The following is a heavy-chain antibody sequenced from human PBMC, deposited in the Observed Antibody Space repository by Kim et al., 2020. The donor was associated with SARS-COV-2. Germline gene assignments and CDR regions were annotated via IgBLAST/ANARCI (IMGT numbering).Heavy chain of an antibody. V-gene: IGHV3-23*01. D-gene: IGHD1-26*01. CDR2: ISGSGGST. CDR3: AKDPTGRWWELPKGWFDP. CDR1: GFTFSSYA. Sequence: GGSLRLSCAASGFTFSSYAMSWVRQAPGKGLEWVSAISGSGGSTYYADSVKGRFTISRDNSKNTLYLQMNSLRAEDTAVYYCAKDPTGRWWELPKGWFDPWGQGTLVTVSS. J-gene: IGHJ5*02.